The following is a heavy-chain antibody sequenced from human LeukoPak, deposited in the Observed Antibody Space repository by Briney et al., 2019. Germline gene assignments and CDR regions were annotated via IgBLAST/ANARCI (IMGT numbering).Heavy chain of an antibody. Sequence: GGSLRLSCAASGFTFSSYSMNWVRQTPGKGVEWVSSISSSSSYIYYADSVKGRFTISRDNAKNSLYLQMNSLRAEDTAVYYCARDRLEWLSYDAFDIWGQGTMVTVSS. CDR3: ARDRLEWLSYDAFDI. J-gene: IGHJ3*02. CDR2: ISSSSSYI. D-gene: IGHD3-3*01. V-gene: IGHV3-21*01. CDR1: GFTFSSYS.